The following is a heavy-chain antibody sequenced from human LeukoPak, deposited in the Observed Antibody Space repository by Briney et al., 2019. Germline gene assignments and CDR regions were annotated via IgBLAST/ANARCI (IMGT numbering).Heavy chain of an antibody. Sequence: SETLSLTCTVSGGSIGTYYWSWVRQSPGTGLEWIGYIYVTGTRYNPYLQSRVTISLDRSRNQFFLKMTSVTAADTAVYYCARHIGGGIEDMDVWGRGTKVTVSS. J-gene: IGHJ6*03. CDR3: ARHIGGGIEDMDV. CDR1: GGSIGTYY. D-gene: IGHD3-16*02. CDR2: IYVTGT. V-gene: IGHV4-59*08.